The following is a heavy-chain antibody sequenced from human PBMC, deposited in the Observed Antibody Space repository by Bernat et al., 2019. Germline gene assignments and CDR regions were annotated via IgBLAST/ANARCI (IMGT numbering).Heavy chain of an antibody. CDR2: ISSDGSTT. D-gene: IGHD2-15*01. J-gene: IGHJ4*02. CDR1: GFTFSNYW. V-gene: IGHV3-74*01. CDR3: TRDFTPHDFDY. Sequence: EVQLVESGGGLVQPGGSLRLSCAVSGFTFSNYWMHWVRQAPGKGLVWASRISSDGSTTRYADSVKGRFTISRDNAKNTLYLQMTSLRVEDTAVYYCTRDFTPHDFDYWGQGTLVTVSS.